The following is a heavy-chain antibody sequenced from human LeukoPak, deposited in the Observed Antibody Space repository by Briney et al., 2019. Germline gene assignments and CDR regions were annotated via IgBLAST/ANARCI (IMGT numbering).Heavy chain of an antibody. D-gene: IGHD3-10*01. Sequence: GGSLRLSCAASGFTFSSYAMSWVRQAPGKGLEWVSAISGSGGSIYYADSVKGRFTISRDNSKNTLYLQRNSLRAEDTAVYYCECGPQTGDFDYWGQGTLVTVSS. V-gene: IGHV3-23*01. CDR1: GFTFSSYA. CDR2: ISGSGGSI. CDR3: ECGPQTGDFDY. J-gene: IGHJ4*02.